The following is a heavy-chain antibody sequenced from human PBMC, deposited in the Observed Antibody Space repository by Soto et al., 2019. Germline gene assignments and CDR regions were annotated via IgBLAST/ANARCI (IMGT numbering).Heavy chain of an antibody. CDR1: GYTFTSYY. J-gene: IGHJ6*02. V-gene: IGHV1-46*01. CDR3: ARGRSSIFGVPHYYYYGMDV. Sequence: ASVKVSCKASGYTFTSYYMHWVRQAPGQGLEWMGIINPSGGSTSYAQKFQGRVTMTRDTSTSTVYMELSSLRSEDTAVYYCARGRSSIFGVPHYYYYGMDVWGQGATVTVSS. CDR2: INPSGGST. D-gene: IGHD3-3*01.